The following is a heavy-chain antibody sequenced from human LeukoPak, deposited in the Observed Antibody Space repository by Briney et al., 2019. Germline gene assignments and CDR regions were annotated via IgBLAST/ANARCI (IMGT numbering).Heavy chain of an antibody. CDR1: GFTFSSYA. Sequence: GGSLRLSCAASGFTFSSYALSWVRQAPGKGLEWVSAISGSGDRTYYAASVKGRFTISRDSSKNTMYLQMNSLRAEDTALYYCAKDTLLWFGESYWGQGTLVTVSS. J-gene: IGHJ4*02. V-gene: IGHV3-23*01. CDR3: AKDTLLWFGESY. D-gene: IGHD3-10*01. CDR2: ISGSGDRT.